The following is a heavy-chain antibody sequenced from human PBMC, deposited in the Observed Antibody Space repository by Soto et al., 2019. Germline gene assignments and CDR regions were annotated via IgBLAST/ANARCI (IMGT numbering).Heavy chain of an antibody. V-gene: IGHV4-34*01. D-gene: IGHD6-13*01. CDR3: ARSGQDPSIAASFDY. CDR2: INHSGST. J-gene: IGHJ4*02. Sequence: SETLSLTCAVYGGSFSGYYWSWIRQPPGKGLEWIGEINHSGSTNYNPSLKSRVTISVDTSKNQFSLKLSSVTAADTAVYYCARSGQDPSIAASFDYWGQGTLVTVSS. CDR1: GGSFSGYY.